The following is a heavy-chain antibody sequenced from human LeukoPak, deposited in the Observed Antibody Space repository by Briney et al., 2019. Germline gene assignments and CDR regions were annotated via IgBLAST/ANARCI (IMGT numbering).Heavy chain of an antibody. J-gene: IGHJ2*01. V-gene: IGHV4-31*03. D-gene: IGHD3-22*01. CDR2: IYYSGST. Sequence: SETLSLTCTVSGGSISSGGYYWSWIRQHPGKGLEWIGYIYYSGSTYYNPSLKSRVTISVGTSKNQFSLKLSSVTAADTAVYYSATIPPNYYYDSSGSRYFDLWGRGTLVTVSS. CDR1: GGSISSGGYY. CDR3: ATIPPNYYYDSSGSRYFDL.